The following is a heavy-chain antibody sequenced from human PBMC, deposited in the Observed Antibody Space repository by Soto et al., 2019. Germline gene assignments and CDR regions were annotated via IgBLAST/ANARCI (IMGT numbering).Heavy chain of an antibody. CDR1: GFTFNNYY. CDR2: INQDGSAK. CDR3: GRGFGGTH. D-gene: IGHD2-15*01. J-gene: IGHJ4*02. Sequence: EVQLVESGGGLVQPGGSLRLSCAASGFTFNNYYMVWVRQAPGRGLEWVANINQDGSAKYYVDSVKGRFTISRDNAKSSLYLQINSLRAVDTATYYCGRGFGGTHWGQGSLVTVSS. V-gene: IGHV3-7*05.